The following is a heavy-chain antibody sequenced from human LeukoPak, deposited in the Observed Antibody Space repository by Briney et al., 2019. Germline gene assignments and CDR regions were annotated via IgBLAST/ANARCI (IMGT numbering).Heavy chain of an antibody. CDR3: AAWTDRGYNF. D-gene: IGHD5-24*01. CDR2: INPDGSHK. V-gene: IGHV3-7*01. Sequence: GESLRLSCAASGFPFSGSWMNWVRQAPGKGLEWVANINPDGSHKRFLDSVMGRFTMSRDNAKNSLYLQMNDLRVEDTAVFYCAAWTDRGYNFWGQGTLVTVSS. J-gene: IGHJ4*02. CDR1: GFPFSGSW.